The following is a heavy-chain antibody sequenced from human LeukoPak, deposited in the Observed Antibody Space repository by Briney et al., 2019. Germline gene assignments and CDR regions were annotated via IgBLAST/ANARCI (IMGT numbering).Heavy chain of an antibody. CDR1: GFTVSSNY. V-gene: IGHV3-53*01. CDR2: IYSGGST. Sequence: GGSLRLSCAASGFTVSSNYMSWVRQAPGKGLEWASVIYSGGSTYYADSVKGRFTISRDSSKNTLYLPMNSLRAEDTAVYSRARDQFGVGLFDYWGQGTLVTVSS. D-gene: IGHD3/OR15-3a*01. CDR3: ARDQFGVGLFDY. J-gene: IGHJ4*02.